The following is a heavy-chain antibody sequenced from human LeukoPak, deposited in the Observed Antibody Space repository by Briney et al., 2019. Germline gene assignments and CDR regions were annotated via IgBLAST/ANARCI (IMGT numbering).Heavy chain of an antibody. V-gene: IGHV5-51*01. J-gene: IGHJ4*02. CDR3: ARLRQSSIAVN. D-gene: IGHD6-6*01. CDR2: IYPGDSDT. CDR1: GYIFTSYW. Sequence: GESLQISCNGSGYIFTSYWIGWVGQMPRKGLEWMGIIYPGDSDTRYSPSFQGQVTISADKSISTAYLQWSSLKASDTAMYYCARLRQSSIAVNWGQGTLVTVSS.